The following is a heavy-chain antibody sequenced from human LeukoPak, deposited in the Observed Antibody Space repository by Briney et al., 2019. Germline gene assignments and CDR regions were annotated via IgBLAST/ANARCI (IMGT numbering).Heavy chain of an antibody. CDR3: ARGGRVYSSSWYYRYWFDP. CDR2: IYYSGST. CDR1: GGSISSGDYY. Sequence: NPSETLSLTCTVSGGSISSGDYYWSWIRQPPGKGLEWIGYIYYSGSTYYNPSLKSRVTISVDTSKNQFSLKLSSVTAADTAVYYCARGGRVYSSSWYYRYWFDPWGQGTLVTVSS. D-gene: IGHD6-13*01. J-gene: IGHJ5*02. V-gene: IGHV4-30-4*01.